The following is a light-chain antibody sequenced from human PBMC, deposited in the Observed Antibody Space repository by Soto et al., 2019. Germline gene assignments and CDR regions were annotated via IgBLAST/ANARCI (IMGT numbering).Light chain of an antibody. Sequence: SYELTQPPSVSVSPGQTARITCSGDALPKQYVYWYQQKAGQAPVLIIYKDSERPSGIPERFSGSSSGTTVTLTISGAQAEDEADYYCQSVDRSTTGVFGGGTKLTVL. CDR2: KDS. V-gene: IGLV3-25*03. CDR1: ALPKQY. CDR3: QSVDRSTTGV. J-gene: IGLJ3*02.